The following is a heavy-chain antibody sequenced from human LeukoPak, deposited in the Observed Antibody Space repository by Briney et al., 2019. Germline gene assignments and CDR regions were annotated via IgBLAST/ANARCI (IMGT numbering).Heavy chain of an antibody. CDR1: GGSFSGYY. J-gene: IGHJ5*02. CDR2: INHSGST. D-gene: IGHD2-2*01. V-gene: IGHV4-34*01. Sequence: SETLSLTCAVYGGSFSGYYWSWIRQPPGKGLEWIGEINHSGSTNYNPSLKSRVTISVDTSKNQFSPKLSSVTAADTAVYYCARGGDIVVVPAAKSVWFDPWGQGTLVTVSS. CDR3: ARGGDIVVVPAAKSVWFDP.